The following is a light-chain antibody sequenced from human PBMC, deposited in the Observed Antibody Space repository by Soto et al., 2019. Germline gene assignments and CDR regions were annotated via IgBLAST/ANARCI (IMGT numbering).Light chain of an antibody. Sequence: AIQMTQSPSSLSASVGDRVTITCRASQGIKNDVAWYQQKPGKAPKPLIYAASSLQSGVPPRFSGSGSGTDFTLTISSLQTEDFATYYCLQDYNYPYTFGQGTKLEIK. CDR3: LQDYNYPYT. V-gene: IGKV1-6*01. CDR2: AAS. CDR1: QGIKND. J-gene: IGKJ2*01.